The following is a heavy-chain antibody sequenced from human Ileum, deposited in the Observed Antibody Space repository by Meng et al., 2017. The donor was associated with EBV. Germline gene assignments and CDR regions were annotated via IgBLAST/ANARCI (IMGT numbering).Heavy chain of an antibody. Sequence: PLQCSGPTLWPPTQTLTLSFSFSGFSLTSCGVGVGRIRQPAVKALEWLALIYCNDDKRYSPSLKSRLTVTRDTSKNQVVLTLTSVDPVDTATYYCSRRPGSHSSRFDYWGQGTLVTVSS. D-gene: IGHD6-6*01. J-gene: IGHJ4*02. CDR3: SRRPGSHSSRFDY. V-gene: IGHV2-5*01. CDR1: GFSLTSCGVG. CDR2: IYCNDDK.